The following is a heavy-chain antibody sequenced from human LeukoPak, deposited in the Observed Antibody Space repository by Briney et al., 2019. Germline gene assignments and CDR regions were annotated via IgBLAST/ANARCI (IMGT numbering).Heavy chain of an antibody. CDR1: GYNVATNY. Sequence: GGCLRLSCAVSGYNVATNYASWVRKVPGKGLDWVSVFSGDGYTGYADSVKGRFTVSRDSSKNTMYLQMNSLRAEDTALYYCARDLNYWGQGTLVTVSS. CDR3: ARDLNY. CDR2: FSGDGYT. V-gene: IGHV3-53*01. J-gene: IGHJ4*02.